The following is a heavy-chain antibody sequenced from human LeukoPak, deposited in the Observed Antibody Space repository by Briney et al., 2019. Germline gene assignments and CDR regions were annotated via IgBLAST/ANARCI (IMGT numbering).Heavy chain of an antibody. CDR2: ISDTGSTI. J-gene: IGHJ4*02. V-gene: IGHV3-48*03. D-gene: IGHD4-17*01. CDR3: ARDLRLGFNYGAHKY. CDR1: GFTFSSYE. Sequence: GGSLRLSCAASGFTFSSYELNWVRQAPGKGLEWVSYISDTGSTIYYADSVKGRFTISRDNAKNSLYLQMNSLRAEDTAVYYCARDLRLGFNYGAHKYWGQGTLVTVSS.